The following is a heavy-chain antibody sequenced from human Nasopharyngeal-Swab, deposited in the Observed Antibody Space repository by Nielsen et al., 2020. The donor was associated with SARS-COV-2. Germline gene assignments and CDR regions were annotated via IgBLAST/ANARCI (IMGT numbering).Heavy chain of an antibody. CDR2: IYYSGST. CDR3: ARVRYGDSTGYYYYYMDV. J-gene: IGHJ6*03. V-gene: IGHV4-61*01. D-gene: IGHD4-17*01. CDR1: GGSVSSGSYY. Sequence: SETLSLTCTVSGGSVSSGSYYWSWIRQPPGKGLEWIGYIYYSGSTNYNPYLKSRVTISVDTSKNQFSLKLSSVTAADTAVYYCARVRYGDSTGYYYYYMDVWGKGTTVTVSS.